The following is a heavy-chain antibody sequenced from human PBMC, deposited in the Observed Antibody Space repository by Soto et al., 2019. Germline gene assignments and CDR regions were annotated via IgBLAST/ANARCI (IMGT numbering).Heavy chain of an antibody. CDR3: ARGVAGSVFDF. CDR1: GDGVSSDTAA. Sequence: SQSLSLTCAISGDGVSSDTAAWNWIRSSPSRGLEWLGRTYYRSNWRHDYAVSVKSRITVNPDTSKNHFSLQLNSVTPDDTAVYSCARGVAGSVFDFWGHGTLVTVSS. J-gene: IGHJ4*01. D-gene: IGHD6-19*01. V-gene: IGHV6-1*01. CDR2: TYYRSNWRH.